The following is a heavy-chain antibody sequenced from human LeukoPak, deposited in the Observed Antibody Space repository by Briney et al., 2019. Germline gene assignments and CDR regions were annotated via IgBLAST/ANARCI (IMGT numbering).Heavy chain of an antibody. J-gene: IGHJ4*02. CDR1: GFTFSSYS. Sequence: GGSLRLSCAASGFTFSSYSMNWVRQAPVKGLEWVSSISSSSSYIYYADSVKGRFTISRDNAKNSLYLQMNSLRAEDTAVYYCARAASGSTSYLFDYWGQGTLVTVSS. V-gene: IGHV3-21*01. D-gene: IGHD2-2*01. CDR2: ISSSSSYI. CDR3: ARAASGSTSYLFDY.